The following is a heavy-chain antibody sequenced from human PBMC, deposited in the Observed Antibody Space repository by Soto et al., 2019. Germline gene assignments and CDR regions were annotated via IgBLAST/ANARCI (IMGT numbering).Heavy chain of an antibody. J-gene: IGHJ6*02. Sequence: PSETLSLTCTVSGGSISSYYWSWIRQPPGKGLEWIGYIYYSGRTNYNPSLKSRVTISVDTSKNQFSLKLSSVTAADTAVYYCARDLGYYDFWSGPTTRDYYYGMDVWGQGTTVTVSS. V-gene: IGHV4-59*01. CDR3: ARDLGYYDFWSGPTTRDYYYGMDV. D-gene: IGHD3-3*01. CDR1: GGSISSYY. CDR2: IYYSGRT.